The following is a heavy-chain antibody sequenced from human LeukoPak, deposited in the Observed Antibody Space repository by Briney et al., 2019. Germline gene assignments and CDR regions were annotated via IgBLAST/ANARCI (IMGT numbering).Heavy chain of an antibody. CDR1: GGTFSSYA. D-gene: IGHD3-10*01. CDR3: ARDRLWFGEFNDAFDI. V-gene: IGHV1-69*13. J-gene: IGHJ3*02. Sequence: SVKVSCKASGGTFSSYAISWVRQAPGQGLEWMGGIIPIFGTANYAQKFQGRVTITADESTSTAYMELSSLRSEDTAVYYCARDRLWFGEFNDAFDIWGQGTMVTVSS. CDR2: IIPIFGTA.